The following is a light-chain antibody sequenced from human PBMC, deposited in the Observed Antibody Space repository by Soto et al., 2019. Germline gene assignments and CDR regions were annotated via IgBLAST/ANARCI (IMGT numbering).Light chain of an antibody. V-gene: IGKV1-8*01. CDR3: LQHNSYPWT. CDR1: QGISSY. J-gene: IGKJ1*01. Sequence: AIRMTQSPSSLSASTGDRVTITCRASQGISSYLAWYQQKPRKAPKLLIYAASTLQSGVPSRFSGSGSGTEFTLTISSLQPEDFATYYCLQHNSYPWTFGQGTKVDIK. CDR2: AAS.